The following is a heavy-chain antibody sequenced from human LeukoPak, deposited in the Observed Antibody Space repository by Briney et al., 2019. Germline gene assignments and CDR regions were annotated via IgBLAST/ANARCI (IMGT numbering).Heavy chain of an antibody. CDR3: ASAIAVAGYNWFDP. CDR2: IYYSGST. D-gene: IGHD6-19*01. V-gene: IGHV4-39*01. Sequence: PSETLSLTCTVSGGSISSSSYYWGWIRQPPGKGLEWIGSIYYSGSTYYNPSLKSRVTISVDTSKNQFSLKLSSVTAADTAVYYCASAIAVAGYNWFDPWGQGTLVTVSS. CDR1: GGSISSSSYY. J-gene: IGHJ5*02.